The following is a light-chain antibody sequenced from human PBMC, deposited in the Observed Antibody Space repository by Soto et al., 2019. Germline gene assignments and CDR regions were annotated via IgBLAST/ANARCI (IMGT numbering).Light chain of an antibody. Sequence: EILLPQSPAPRPVSPGEGAPLSSRDCQSVASNLAWFPQTLGQTPRLXIYAASTRDTGIPARFSGSGAGTECNRTITSLQSEDVEVYYCQQYYHWPRTFGQGTKVDIK. CDR2: AAS. V-gene: IGKV3-15*01. CDR1: QSVASN. CDR3: QQYYHWPRT. J-gene: IGKJ1*01.